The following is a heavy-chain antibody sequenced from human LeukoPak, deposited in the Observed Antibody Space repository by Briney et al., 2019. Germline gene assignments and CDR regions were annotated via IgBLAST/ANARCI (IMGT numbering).Heavy chain of an antibody. Sequence: GGSLRLSCAASGFTLNNYAMSWVRQAPGKGLEWVSIINNSGGSTYYADSVKGRFTISRDLPKNTLYLQMNSLRAEDTALYYCARKYSGTNPFDYWGQGTLVTVSS. V-gene: IGHV3-23*01. CDR1: GFTLNNYA. J-gene: IGHJ4*02. CDR2: INNSGGST. D-gene: IGHD1-26*01. CDR3: ARKYSGTNPFDY.